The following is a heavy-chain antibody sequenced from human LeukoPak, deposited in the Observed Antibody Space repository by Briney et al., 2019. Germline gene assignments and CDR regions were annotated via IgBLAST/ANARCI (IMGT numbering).Heavy chain of an antibody. CDR3: TSSGSYRFDY. CDR1: GFTFSSYA. Sequence: GRSLRLSCAASGFTFSSYAMHWVRQAPGKGLEWVAVISYDGSNKYYADSVKGRFTISRDNAKNSLYLQMNSLRDEDTAVYYCTSSGSYRFDYWGQGTLVTVSS. CDR2: ISYDGSNK. J-gene: IGHJ4*02. D-gene: IGHD1-26*01. V-gene: IGHV3-30-3*01.